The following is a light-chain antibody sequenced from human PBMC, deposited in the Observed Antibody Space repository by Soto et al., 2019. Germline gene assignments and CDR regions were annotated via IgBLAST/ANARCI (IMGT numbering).Light chain of an antibody. CDR2: EDN. CDR3: QSYHSGNVV. V-gene: IGLV6-57*04. CDR1: SGSIASNY. J-gene: IGLJ2*01. Sequence: NFMLTQPHSVSESPGKTVTISCTRSSGSIASNYVQWYQQRPGSAPTPVIYEDNERPSGVPDRFSGSIDSSSNSASLTVSRLETDDDADYYCQSYHSGNVVFGGGTKLTVL.